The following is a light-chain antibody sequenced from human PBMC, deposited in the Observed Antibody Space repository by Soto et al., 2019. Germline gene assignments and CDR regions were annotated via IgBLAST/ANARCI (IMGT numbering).Light chain of an antibody. Sequence: QSVLTQPASVSGSPGQSITIACTGTNNDVGAYNYVSWYQQHPGKVPKLIIHDVSSRPAGVSNRFSGSKSGNTASLTISGLQTEDEADHYCGSYTTSNTVVFGGGTQLTVL. J-gene: IGLJ2*01. CDR3: GSYTTSNTVV. CDR1: NNDVGAYNY. V-gene: IGLV2-14*03. CDR2: DVS.